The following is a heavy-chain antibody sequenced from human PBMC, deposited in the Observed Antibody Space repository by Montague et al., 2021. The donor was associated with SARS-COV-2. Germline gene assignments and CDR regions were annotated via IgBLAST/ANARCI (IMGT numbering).Heavy chain of an antibody. CDR1: TFTVSGNY. V-gene: IGHV3-53*04. Sequence: SLRLSCAASTFTVSGNYMSWVRQAPGKGLEWVSVIYKDGTTYYADSVKGRFTISRHNSKNTLFLQMNSLTAEDTAMYYCARTKDDYYDSSGPLDYWGQGTLVTVSS. D-gene: IGHD3-22*01. CDR3: ARTKDDYYDSSGPLDY. J-gene: IGHJ4*02. CDR2: IYKDGTT.